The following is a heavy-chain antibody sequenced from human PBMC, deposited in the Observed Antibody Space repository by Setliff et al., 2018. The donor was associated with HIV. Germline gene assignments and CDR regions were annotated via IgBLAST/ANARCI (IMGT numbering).Heavy chain of an antibody. J-gene: IGHJ4*02. Sequence: KASETLSLTCTVSGGSVTSYYWSWIRQPAGKRLEWIGRISISGDTNYNPSLKSRATMSLDTSKNQFSLKLNSVTAADTATYYCARDPTTGVDYWGQGTLVTVSS. CDR3: ARDPTTGVDY. V-gene: IGHV4-4*07. CDR1: GGSVTSYY. D-gene: IGHD4-4*01. CDR2: ISISGDT.